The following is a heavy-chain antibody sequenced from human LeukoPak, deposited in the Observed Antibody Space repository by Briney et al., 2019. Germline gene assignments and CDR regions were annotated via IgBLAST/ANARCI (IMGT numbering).Heavy chain of an antibody. CDR3: ARVGRQLAPFDY. J-gene: IGHJ4*02. Sequence: SEPLSLTCPVSGGSDSSSRYYCGWIRQPPGKGLEWIGSIYTSGSTNYNPSLKSRVTMSVDTSKNQFSLKLSSVTAADTAVYYCARVGRQLAPFDYWGQGTLVTVSS. D-gene: IGHD6-13*01. CDR2: IYTSGST. CDR1: GGSDSSSRYY. V-gene: IGHV4-39*07.